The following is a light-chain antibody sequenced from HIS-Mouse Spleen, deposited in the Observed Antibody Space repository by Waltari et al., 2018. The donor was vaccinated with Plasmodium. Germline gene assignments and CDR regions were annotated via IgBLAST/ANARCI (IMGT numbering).Light chain of an antibody. CDR1: SSDVGSYNL. CDR2: EGR. J-gene: IGLJ3*02. CDR3: CSYAGSSTFV. Sequence: QSALTQPASVSGSPGQSITISCTGTSSDVGSYNLVSWYQQHPGKAPKLRIYEGRKRPSGVSNRVSGSKSGNTASLTISGLQAEDEADYYCCSYAGSSTFVFGGGTKLTVL. V-gene: IGLV2-23*03.